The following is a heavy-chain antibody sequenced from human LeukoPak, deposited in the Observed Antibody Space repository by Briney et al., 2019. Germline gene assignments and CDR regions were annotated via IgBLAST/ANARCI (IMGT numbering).Heavy chain of an antibody. D-gene: IGHD6-13*01. CDR2: ISGDGGST. J-gene: IGHJ4*02. CDR1: GFTFDDYA. V-gene: IGHV3-43*02. CDR3: AKVSQAAAGTFYFDY. Sequence: GSLRLSCAASGFTFDDYAMHWVRQAPGKGLEWVSLISGDGGSTYYADSVKGRFTISRDNSKNSLYLQMNSLRTEDTALYYCAKVSQAAAGTFYFDYWGQGTLVTVSS.